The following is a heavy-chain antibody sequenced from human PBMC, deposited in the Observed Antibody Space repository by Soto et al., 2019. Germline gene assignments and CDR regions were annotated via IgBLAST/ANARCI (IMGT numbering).Heavy chain of an antibody. V-gene: IGHV4-38-2*01. D-gene: IGHD3-3*02. Sequence: SEPLSPTCGVSGYPITNWYYCGWIRQPPGKGLEWIGSIYHSGNTYYNPALKRRVTLSIDTSKNQFSLKLRSVTAAYTVMYYCARVKLAGRGRFHYCGKRTRITVSS. CDR1: GYPITNWYY. CDR2: IYHSGNT. CDR3: ARVKLAGRGRFHY. J-gene: IGHJ4*02.